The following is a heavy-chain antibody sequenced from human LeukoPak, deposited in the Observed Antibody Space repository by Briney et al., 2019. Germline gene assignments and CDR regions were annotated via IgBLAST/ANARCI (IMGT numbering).Heavy chain of an antibody. V-gene: IGHV3-23*01. Sequence: GGSLRLSCAASGFTFSSYAMSWVRQAPGKGLEWVSAISGSGGSTYYADSVKGRFTISRDSSQKTLYLQMNILRAEDTAVYYCAKSDCSYISCYVLDYWGQGTQVTVSS. CDR2: ISGSGGST. CDR3: AKSDCSYISCYVLDY. J-gene: IGHJ4*02. D-gene: IGHD2-2*01. CDR1: GFTFSSYA.